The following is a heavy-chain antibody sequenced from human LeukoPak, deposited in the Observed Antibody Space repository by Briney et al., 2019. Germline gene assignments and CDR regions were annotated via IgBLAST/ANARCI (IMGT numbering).Heavy chain of an antibody. CDR3: ARAEDIVVVPAAAFDI. J-gene: IGHJ3*02. V-gene: IGHV4-38-2*02. CDR1: GYSISSGYY. D-gene: IGHD2-2*01. Sequence: SETLSLTCTVSGYSISSGYYWGWIRQPPGKGLEWIGSIYHSGSTYYNPSLKSRVTISVDTSKNQFSPKLSSVTAADTAVYYYARAEDIVVVPAAAFDIWGQGTMVTVSS. CDR2: IYHSGST.